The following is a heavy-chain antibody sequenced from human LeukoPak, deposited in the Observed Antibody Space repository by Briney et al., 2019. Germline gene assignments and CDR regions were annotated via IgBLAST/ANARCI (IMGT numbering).Heavy chain of an antibody. Sequence: PGGSLRLSCAASGFTFSSYSMNWVRQAPGKGLEWVSSISSSSSYIYYADSVKGRFTISRDNAKTSLYLQINSLRAEDTAVYYCARAEEELRYFDWLLTPYYYYGMDVWGQGTTVTVSS. D-gene: IGHD3-9*01. CDR3: ARAEEELRYFDWLLTPYYYYGMDV. J-gene: IGHJ6*02. V-gene: IGHV3-21*01. CDR2: ISSSSSYI. CDR1: GFTFSSYS.